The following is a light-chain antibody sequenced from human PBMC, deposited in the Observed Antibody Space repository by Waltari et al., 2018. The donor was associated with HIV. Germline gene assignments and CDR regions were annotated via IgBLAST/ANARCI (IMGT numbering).Light chain of an antibody. CDR1: SASIASNT. V-gene: IGLV1-44*01. Sequence: LTQLPPVSWYPGQTVIIPCTRTSASIASNTVNWYQQRPGTAPTPLIYGDDKRPSGVPDRFSGSKYGTSASPAISGRQPEDEDDSYCSAWDDSMNSCVFGAGTKVTVL. J-gene: IGLJ1*01. CDR2: GDD. CDR3: SAWDDSMNSCV.